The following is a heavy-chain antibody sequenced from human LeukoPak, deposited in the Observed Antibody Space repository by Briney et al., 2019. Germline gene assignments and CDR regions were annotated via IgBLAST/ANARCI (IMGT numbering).Heavy chain of an antibody. J-gene: IGHJ4*02. CDR2: IRYDGSNK. D-gene: IGHD3-22*01. CDR1: GFTFSSYG. Sequence: GGSLRLSCAASGFTFSSYGMHWVRQAPGKGLEWVAFIRYDGSNKYYADSVKGRFTISRGNSKNTLYLQMNSLRAEDTAVYYCATSRDYYDNNGYYPYYFDYWGQGTLVTVSS. V-gene: IGHV3-30*02. CDR3: ATSRDYYDNNGYYPYYFDY.